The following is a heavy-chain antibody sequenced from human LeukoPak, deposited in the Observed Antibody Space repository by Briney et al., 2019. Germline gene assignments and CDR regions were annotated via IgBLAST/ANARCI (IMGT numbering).Heavy chain of an antibody. CDR2: ISYDGSNK. J-gene: IGHJ4*02. V-gene: IGHV3-30*04. CDR3: ARDRWVVVAATMDY. D-gene: IGHD2-15*01. Sequence: GGSLRLSCAASGFTFSSYAMHWVRQAPGKGLEWVAVISYDGSNKYYADSVKGRFTISRDNSKNTLYLQMNSLRAEDTAVYYCARDRWVVVAATMDYWGQGTLVTVSS. CDR1: GFTFSSYA.